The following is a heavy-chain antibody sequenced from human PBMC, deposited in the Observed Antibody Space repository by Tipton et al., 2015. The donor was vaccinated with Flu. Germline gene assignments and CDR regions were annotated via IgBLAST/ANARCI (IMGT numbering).Heavy chain of an antibody. J-gene: IGHJ4*02. CDR3: ARVWSSFVATASLDY. CDR1: GYSISSGYY. V-gene: IGHV4-38-2*02. D-gene: IGHD1-1*01. CDR2: IFHGGST. Sequence: LRLSCTVSGYSISSGYYWGWIRQPPGKGLEWIGSIFHGGSTYYNPSLKSRVTISLDMSKDQFSLKLASVTAADTAVYYCARVWSSFVATASLDYWGRGTLVTVSS.